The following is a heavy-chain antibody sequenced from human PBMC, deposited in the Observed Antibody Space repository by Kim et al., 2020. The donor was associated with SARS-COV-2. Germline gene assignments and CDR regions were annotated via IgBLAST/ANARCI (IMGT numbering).Heavy chain of an antibody. V-gene: IGHV4-34*01. CDR2: T. CDR3: ARGGAITMRD. J-gene: IGHJ3*01. D-gene: IGHD3-22*01. Sequence: TTYNPSLKRRFTISVDTSKNQFSLKLSSVTAADTAVYYCARGGAITMRDWGQGTMVTVSS.